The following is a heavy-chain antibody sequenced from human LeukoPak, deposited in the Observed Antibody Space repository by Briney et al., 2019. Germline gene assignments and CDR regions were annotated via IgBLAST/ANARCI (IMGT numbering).Heavy chain of an antibody. J-gene: IGHJ4*02. CDR2: ISSSSSYI. V-gene: IGHV3-21*01. CDR1: GFTFSSYS. D-gene: IGHD6-13*01. Sequence: GGSLRLSCAASGFTFSSYSMNWVRQASGKGLEWVSSISSSSSYIYYADSVKGRFTISRDNAKNSLYLQMNSLRAEDTAVYYCARDLAGYSSSWYPDYWGQGTLVTVSS. CDR3: ARDLAGYSSSWYPDY.